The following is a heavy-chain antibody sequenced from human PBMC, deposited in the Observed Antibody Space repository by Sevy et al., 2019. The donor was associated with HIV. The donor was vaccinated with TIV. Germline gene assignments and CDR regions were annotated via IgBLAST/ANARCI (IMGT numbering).Heavy chain of an antibody. CDR1: GGSFSGYY. CDR3: ARGTYSSGWRGHWFDP. Sequence: SETLSLTCAVYGGSFSGYYWSWIRQPPGKGLEWIGEINHSGSTNYNPSLKSRVTISVDTSKNQFSLRLSSVTGADTAVYYCARGTYSSGWRGHWFDPWGQGTLVTVSS. D-gene: IGHD6-19*01. CDR2: INHSGST. J-gene: IGHJ5*02. V-gene: IGHV4-34*01.